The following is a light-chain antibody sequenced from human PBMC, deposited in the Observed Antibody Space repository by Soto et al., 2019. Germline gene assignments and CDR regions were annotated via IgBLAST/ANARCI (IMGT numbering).Light chain of an antibody. CDR1: SSDVGGYNY. CDR3: SSYTSSSTPGV. V-gene: IGLV2-14*01. CDR2: EVS. J-gene: IGLJ3*02. Sequence: QAASVSGSPGQSITISCTGTSSDVGGYNYVSWYQQHPGKAPKLMIYEVSNRPSGVSNRFSGSKSGNTASLTISGLQAEDEADYYCSSYTSSSTPGVFGGGTKLTVL.